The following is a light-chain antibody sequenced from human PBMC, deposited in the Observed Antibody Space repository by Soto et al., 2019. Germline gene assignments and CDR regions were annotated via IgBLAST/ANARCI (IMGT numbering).Light chain of an antibody. V-gene: IGKV1-39*01. CDR3: QQTHAVPLT. CDR1: QPIVNY. Sequence: DVQMTQSPSSLSASVGDRVAIACLARQPIVNYLNWYPRKPGEAPKVLSFAASSPRSGVPSRFSGSGYGTDFTLTINNLHPEDAATYYCQQTHAVPLTFGQGTRLEIK. CDR2: AAS. J-gene: IGKJ5*01.